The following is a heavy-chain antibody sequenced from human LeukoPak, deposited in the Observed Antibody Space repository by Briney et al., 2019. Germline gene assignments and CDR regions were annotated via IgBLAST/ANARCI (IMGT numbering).Heavy chain of an antibody. Sequence: GGSLRLSCAVSGFTFSSYHMTWVRQAPGKGLKWVSAISGSGSTTYYADPVKGRFTISRDNAKNTLYLQMNSLRAEDTAVYYCTRALLSDQDYWGQGALVTVSS. CDR3: TRALLSDQDY. CDR1: GFTFSSYH. J-gene: IGHJ4*02. V-gene: IGHV3-23*01. CDR2: ISGSGSTT. D-gene: IGHD2-15*01.